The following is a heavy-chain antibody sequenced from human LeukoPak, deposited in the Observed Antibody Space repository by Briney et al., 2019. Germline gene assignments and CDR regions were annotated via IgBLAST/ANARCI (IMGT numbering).Heavy chain of an antibody. D-gene: IGHD3-10*01. CDR2: IIPIFCIV. V-gene: IGHV1-69*04. J-gene: IGHJ6*02. CDR3: ASARGTGSNYNDYSGMEV. CDR1: GGTFSSYG. Sequence: GGPVKDSCKAPGGTFSSYGISWVRQAPGEGLHWMGRIIPIFCIVNYALKIQGRVTIATDKSPSTAYMEPSSPRSEDTAVCACASARGTGSNYNDYSGMEVWGQGSTVTVSS.